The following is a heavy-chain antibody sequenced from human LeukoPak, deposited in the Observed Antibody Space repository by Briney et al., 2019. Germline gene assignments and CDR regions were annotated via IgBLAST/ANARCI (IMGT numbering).Heavy chain of an antibody. D-gene: IGHD2-2*01. J-gene: IGHJ6*02. CDR2: MNPNSGNT. CDR3: ARGCGSTSCYRYYYGMDV. Sequence: ASVNVSCKASGYTFTSCDINWVRQATGQGLEWMGWMNPNSGNTGYAQKFQGRVTMTRNTSISTAYMELSSLRSEDTAVYYCARGCGSTSCYRYYYGMDVWGQGTTVTVSS. V-gene: IGHV1-8*01. CDR1: GYTFTSCD.